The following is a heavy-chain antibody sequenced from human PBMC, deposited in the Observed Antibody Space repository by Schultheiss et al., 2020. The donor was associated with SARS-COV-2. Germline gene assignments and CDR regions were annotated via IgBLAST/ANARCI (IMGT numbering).Heavy chain of an antibody. D-gene: IGHD5-18*01. CDR1: GYTFTSYD. Sequence: ASVKVSCKASGYTFTSYDINWVRQATGQGLEWMGWISAYNGNTNYAQKLQGRVTMTTDTSTSTAYMELRSLRSDDTAVYYCARDRRIQLWLLYWGQGTLVTVSS. J-gene: IGHJ4*02. CDR3: ARDRRIQLWLLY. V-gene: IGHV1-18*01. CDR2: ISAYNGNT.